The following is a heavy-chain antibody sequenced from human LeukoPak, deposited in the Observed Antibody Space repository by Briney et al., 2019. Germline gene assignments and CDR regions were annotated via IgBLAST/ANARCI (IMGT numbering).Heavy chain of an antibody. CDR1: GFTVSSNY. Sequence: GGSLRLSCAASGFTVSSNYMSWVRQAPGKGLEWVSYMSSSSDTIYYADSVKGRFTISRDNAKSSLFLQMNSLRAEDTAIYYCACGVDFSSGSKRGFDYWGLGTLVTVSS. CDR3: ACGVDFSSGSKRGFDY. CDR2: MSSSSDTI. J-gene: IGHJ4*02. D-gene: IGHD3-3*01. V-gene: IGHV3-48*01.